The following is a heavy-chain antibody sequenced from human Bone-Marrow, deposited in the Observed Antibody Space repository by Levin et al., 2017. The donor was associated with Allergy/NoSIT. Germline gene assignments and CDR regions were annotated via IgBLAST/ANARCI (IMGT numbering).Heavy chain of an antibody. D-gene: IGHD6-13*01. CDR3: VRRKSLSSSWYESLFDY. J-gene: IGHJ4*02. CDR1: GYTFTSHW. Sequence: RGESLKISCEVSGYTFTSHWIGWVRQTPGKGLEWMGIIYPGDSDTKYNPSFQGQVTILADKSTSTASLQWSSLKTSDTAIYYCVRRKSLSSSWYESLFDYWGQGTVVTVSS. V-gene: IGHV5-51*01. CDR2: IYPGDSDT.